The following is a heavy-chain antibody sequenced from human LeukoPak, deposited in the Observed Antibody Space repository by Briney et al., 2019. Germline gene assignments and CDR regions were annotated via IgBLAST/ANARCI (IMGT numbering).Heavy chain of an antibody. CDR3: ARDPSRYAFDI. V-gene: IGHV3-33*01. CDR1: GFTFSSYG. Sequence: GRSLTLSCATSGFTFSSYGLHWVRQAPGKGLEWVAAIWYDGSQEYYADSVKGRFTISRDTSKNTLYLQMNSLRAEDTAVYYCARDPSRYAFDIWGQGTMVTVSS. J-gene: IGHJ3*02. CDR2: IWYDGSQE.